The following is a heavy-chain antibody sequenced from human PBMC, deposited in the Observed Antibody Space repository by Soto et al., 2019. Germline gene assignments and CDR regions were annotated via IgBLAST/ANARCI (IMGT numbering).Heavy chain of an antibody. CDR3: ARRRVAAAGSTTNYFDY. D-gene: IGHD6-13*01. CDR2: IIPIFGTA. J-gene: IGHJ4*02. V-gene: IGHV1-69*01. CDR1: GGTFSSYA. Sequence: QVQLMQSGAEVKKPGSSVKVSCKASGGTFSSYAISWVRQAPGQGLEWMGGIIPIFGTANYAQKFQGRVTITADESTSTAYMELSSLRSEDTAVYYCARRRVAAAGSTTNYFDYWGQGTLVTVSS.